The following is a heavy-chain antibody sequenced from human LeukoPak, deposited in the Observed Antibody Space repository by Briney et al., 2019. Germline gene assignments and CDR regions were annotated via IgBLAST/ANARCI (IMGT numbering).Heavy chain of an antibody. J-gene: IGHJ5*02. CDR1: GYTCTGYY. CDR3: ARGELVGLGATSAGWFDP. V-gene: IGHV1-2*02. Sequence: ASAKVSCKASGYTCTGYYMHWVRQATGQWLEWMGGTNPNSGGTNYAQKFQGRVTMTRDTSISTAYMELSRLRSDDTTVYYCARGELVGLGATSAGWFDPWGQGTLVTVSS. D-gene: IGHD1-26*01. CDR2: TNPNSGGT.